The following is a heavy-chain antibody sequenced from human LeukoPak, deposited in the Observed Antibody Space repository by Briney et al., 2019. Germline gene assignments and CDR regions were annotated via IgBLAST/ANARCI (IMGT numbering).Heavy chain of an antibody. CDR1: SGSISPYF. CDR3: ARDGARYDILTGYYPANWFDP. Sequence: SETLSLTCNFSSGSISPYFWSWIRQTPGKGLEWIGYIYYSGSTKYNPSLKGRVTISIDASKKQFSLKLSSVTAADTAVYYCARDGARYDILTGYYPANWFDPWGQGTLVTVSS. CDR2: IYYSGST. V-gene: IGHV4-59*12. D-gene: IGHD3-9*01. J-gene: IGHJ5*02.